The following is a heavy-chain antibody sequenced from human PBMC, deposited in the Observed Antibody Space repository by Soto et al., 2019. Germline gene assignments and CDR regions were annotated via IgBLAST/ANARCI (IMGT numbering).Heavy chain of an antibody. D-gene: IGHD3-22*01. J-gene: IGHJ3*02. CDR3: ASFVKITMVVVASGGFDI. Sequence: PGGSLRLSCAASGFTFSSYAMTWVRQAPGKGLEWVSAISGSGGSTYYADSVKGRFTISRDKSKNTLYLQMNSLRAEDTAVYYCASFVKITMVVVASGGFDIWGQGTMVTVSS. V-gene: IGHV3-23*01. CDR2: ISGSGGST. CDR1: GFTFSSYA.